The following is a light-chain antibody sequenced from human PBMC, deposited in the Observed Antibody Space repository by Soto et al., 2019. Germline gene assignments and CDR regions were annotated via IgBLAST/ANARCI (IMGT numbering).Light chain of an antibody. CDR3: QQYNSYSRT. CDR2: DAS. V-gene: IGKV1-5*01. Sequence: DIQMSQSPSTLSASVGDSVTITCRASQNIRNLLAWYQQKPGKAPNPLIYDASSLKSGVPSRFSGSGSGTEFTLTISSLQPDDFATYHCQQYNSYSRTFGQGTKVDIK. CDR1: QNIRNL. J-gene: IGKJ1*01.